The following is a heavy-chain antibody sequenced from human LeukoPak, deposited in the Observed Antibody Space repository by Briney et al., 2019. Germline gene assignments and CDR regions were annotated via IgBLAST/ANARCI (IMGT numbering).Heavy chain of an antibody. J-gene: IGHJ4*02. CDR1: AYTFNTCN. Sequence: GPSVSLCSKSTAYTFNTCNINSLRPAAGQGLVWLLWMTPNSGNTGYAQKFQGRVTMTRNTSISTAYMELSSLRSEDTAVYYCARRKIHSGYDWVFDYWGQGTLVTVSS. V-gene: IGHV1-8*01. CDR2: MTPNSGNT. CDR3: ARRKIHSGYDWVFDY. D-gene: IGHD5-12*01.